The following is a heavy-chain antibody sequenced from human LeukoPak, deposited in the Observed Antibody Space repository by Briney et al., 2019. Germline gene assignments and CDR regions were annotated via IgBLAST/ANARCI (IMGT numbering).Heavy chain of an antibody. J-gene: IGHJ4*02. CDR3: ARVLPYSSGWGVDY. CDR2: IYYTGST. V-gene: IGHV4-59*01. Sequence: PSETLSLTCTVSGGSIRSYYWSWIRQPPGKGLEWIGYIYYTGSTNYNPSLKSRVTISVDTSKNQFSLNLISVTAADTAVYYYARVLPYSSGWGVDYWGQGALVTVSS. CDR1: GGSIRSYY. D-gene: IGHD6-19*01.